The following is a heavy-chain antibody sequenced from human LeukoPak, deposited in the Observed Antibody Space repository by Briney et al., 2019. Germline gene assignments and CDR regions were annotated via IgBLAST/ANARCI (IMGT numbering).Heavy chain of an antibody. D-gene: IGHD3-22*01. V-gene: IGHV3-7*03. J-gene: IGHJ4*02. Sequence: GGSLRLSCAASGFTFSLYWMNWVRRAPGKGLEWVANIKQDGSEKYYVDSVEGRFTISRDNAKNSLYLQMNSLRAEDTAVYYCARDHFEDYYDSSGYYSTIYFDYWGQGTLVTVSS. CDR1: GFTFSLYW. CDR3: ARDHFEDYYDSSGYYSTIYFDY. CDR2: IKQDGSEK.